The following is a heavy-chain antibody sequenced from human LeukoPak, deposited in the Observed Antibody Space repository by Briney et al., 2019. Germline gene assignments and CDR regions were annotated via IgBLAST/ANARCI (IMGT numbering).Heavy chain of an antibody. CDR2: INPNSGGT. CDR3: ARGDIYFDY. V-gene: IGHV1-2*02. Sequence: SGNVSCKSSVSRFTSYQMHWVRQAPGQGHEYMGWINPNSGGTNYAQNLQGRVTMTRDTSISTAYIELSRLTSDDAAVYYCARGDIYFDYWGQGTLVTVSS. CDR1: VSRFTSYQ. J-gene: IGHJ4*02.